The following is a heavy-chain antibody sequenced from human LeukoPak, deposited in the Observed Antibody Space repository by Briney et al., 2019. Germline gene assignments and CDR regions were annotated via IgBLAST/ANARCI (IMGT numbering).Heavy chain of an antibody. V-gene: IGHV5-51*01. CDR1: GYSFTTYW. Sequence: GESLRIPCKGSGYSFTTYWIGWVRQMPGRGLEWMVIIYPGYSDTRYSPSFQGQVTISADKSLSTAYLQWSSLKASDTAMYYCARQFRDSSGYYSYYFDYWGQGTLVTVSS. J-gene: IGHJ4*02. CDR3: ARQFRDSSGYYSYYFDY. D-gene: IGHD3-22*01. CDR2: IYPGYSDT.